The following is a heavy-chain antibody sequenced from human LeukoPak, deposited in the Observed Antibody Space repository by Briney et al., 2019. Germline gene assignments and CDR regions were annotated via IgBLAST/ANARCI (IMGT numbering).Heavy chain of an antibody. J-gene: IGHJ4*02. Sequence: SETLSLTCTVSGGSISSGSYYWSWIRQPAGKGLEWIGPISLSGSTTYNPSLKSRVTISIDPSKKQFSLKLSSVTAADTAVYYCARDYYDRTGYAPLDYWGQGILVTVSS. V-gene: IGHV4-61*02. D-gene: IGHD3-22*01. CDR2: ISLSGST. CDR3: ARDYYDRTGYAPLDY. CDR1: GGSISSGSYY.